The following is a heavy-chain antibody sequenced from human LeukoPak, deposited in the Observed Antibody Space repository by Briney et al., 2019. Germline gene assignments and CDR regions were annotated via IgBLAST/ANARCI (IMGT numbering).Heavy chain of an antibody. CDR1: GYSFTSYW. CDR2: IDPSDSET. J-gene: IGHJ4*02. D-gene: IGHD5-18*01. V-gene: IGHV5-51*01. Sequence: GESLKISCKAAGYSFTSYWIGWVRQMPGKGLEWMGIIDPSDSETRYTPSFQGQVTISADKSLSTAYLQWNSLKASDTAMYYCARQTAMGRSGDYWGQGTLVTVSS. CDR3: ARQTAMGRSGDY.